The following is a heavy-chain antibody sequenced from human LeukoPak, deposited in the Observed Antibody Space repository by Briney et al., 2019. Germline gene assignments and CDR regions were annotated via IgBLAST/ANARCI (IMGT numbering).Heavy chain of an antibody. J-gene: IGHJ4*02. CDR3: ANPRYDSSGYYYVD. CDR1: GYTFIDYT. D-gene: IGHD3-22*01. Sequence: ASVKVSCKASGYTFIDYTMHWLRQAPGQRLDWMGWINGGSGNTKYSPEFQGRVTITRDTSASTGYMELSSLRSEDTAVYYCANPRYDSSGYYYVDWGQGTLVTVSS. CDR2: INGGSGNT. V-gene: IGHV1-3*01.